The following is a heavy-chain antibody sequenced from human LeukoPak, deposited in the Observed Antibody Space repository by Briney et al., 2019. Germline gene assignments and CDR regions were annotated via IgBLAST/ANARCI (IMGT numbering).Heavy chain of an antibody. CDR3: ARRPSGYALSWLDP. D-gene: IGHD3-3*01. V-gene: IGHV4-59*08. Sequence: SETLSLTCTVSGVSNSSHHWSWMPQPPGRRLVGIGYIYYCESTNYNPSLKRRVTISVDTSKNQFSLRLSSVTAADTAVYYCARRPSGYALSWLDPWGQGTLVTVSS. J-gene: IGHJ5*02. CDR2: IYYCEST. CDR1: GVSNSSHH.